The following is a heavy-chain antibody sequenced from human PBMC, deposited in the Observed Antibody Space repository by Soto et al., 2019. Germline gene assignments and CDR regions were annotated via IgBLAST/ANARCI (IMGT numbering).Heavy chain of an antibody. CDR3: ARGGPAQDIVATIEEDAFDI. D-gene: IGHD5-12*01. Sequence: ASETLSLTCTVSGGSISSYYWSWIRQPAGKGLEWIGRIYTSGSTNHNPSLKSRVTMSVDTSKNQFSLKLSSVTAADTAVYYCARGGPAQDIVATIEEDAFDIWGQGTMVTVSS. V-gene: IGHV4-4*07. CDR2: IYTSGST. J-gene: IGHJ3*02. CDR1: GGSISSYY.